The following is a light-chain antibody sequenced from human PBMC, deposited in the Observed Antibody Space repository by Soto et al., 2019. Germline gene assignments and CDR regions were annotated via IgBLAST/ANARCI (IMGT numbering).Light chain of an antibody. CDR1: QSISTY. CDR2: IAS. CDR3: QQSYSTWT. V-gene: IGKV1-39*01. Sequence: DIQMTQSASSLSASVGDRVTITCRASQSISTYLNWYRQKPGKAPNLLIYIASSLQSGVPSRFSGSGSGTDFTLTISSLQLEDFATYYCQQSYSTWTFGQGTKVEIK. J-gene: IGKJ1*01.